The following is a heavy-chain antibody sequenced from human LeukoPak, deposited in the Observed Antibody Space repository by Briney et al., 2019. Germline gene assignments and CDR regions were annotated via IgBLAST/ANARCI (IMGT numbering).Heavy chain of an antibody. J-gene: IGHJ4*02. Sequence: ASVKVSCKASGGTFSSYAISWVRQAPGQGLEWMGRIIPIFGTANYAQKFQGRVTITTDESTSTAYMELSSLRSEDTAVYYCARDCSGGSCDPFDYWGQGTLVTVSS. CDR1: GGTFSSYA. V-gene: IGHV1-69*05. CDR2: IIPIFGTA. D-gene: IGHD2-15*01. CDR3: ARDCSGGSCDPFDY.